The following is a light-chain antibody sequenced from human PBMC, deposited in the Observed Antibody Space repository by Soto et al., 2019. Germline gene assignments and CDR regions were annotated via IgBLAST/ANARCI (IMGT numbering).Light chain of an antibody. CDR1: SANIGAGYD. CDR3: QSYDSSLSGSV. V-gene: IGLV1-40*01. J-gene: IGLJ3*02. CDR2: GNS. Sequence: QSVLTQPPSVSGAPGQRVTISCTGSSANIGAGYDVHWYQQLPGTAPKLIIYGNSKRPSGVPDRFSGSKSGTSASLAITGLQAEDEADYYCQSYDSSLSGSVFGGGTKLTVL.